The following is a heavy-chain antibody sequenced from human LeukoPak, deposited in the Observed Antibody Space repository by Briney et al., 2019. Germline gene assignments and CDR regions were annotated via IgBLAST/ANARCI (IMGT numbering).Heavy chain of an antibody. CDR2: IWYDGSNK. Sequence: PGGSRRLSCAASGFTFSGYGMHWVRQAPGKGLEWVALIWYDGSNKYYADSVKGRYTISRDNSKNTLYLQMNSLRAEDTAVYYCAREIATAATGVDYWGQGMLVTVSS. CDR3: AREIATAATGVDY. J-gene: IGHJ4*02. D-gene: IGHD6-13*01. V-gene: IGHV3-33*01. CDR1: GFTFSGYG.